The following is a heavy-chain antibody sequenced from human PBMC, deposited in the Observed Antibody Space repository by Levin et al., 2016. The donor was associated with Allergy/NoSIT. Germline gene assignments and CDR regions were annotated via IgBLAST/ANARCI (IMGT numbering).Heavy chain of an antibody. CDR3: ARDQFEGMDF. CDR2: INQRSGDA. J-gene: IGHJ4*02. D-gene: IGHD3-10*01. CDR1: GYTFGSYG. V-gene: IGHV1-18*03. Sequence: ASVKVSCKASGYTFGSYGVGWVRQTPGHGLEWMGWINQRSGDAEYAPKFRGRLTISRDTSKNTVYLELRSLRPDDMAVYYCARDQFEGMDFWGQGTQVTVSS.